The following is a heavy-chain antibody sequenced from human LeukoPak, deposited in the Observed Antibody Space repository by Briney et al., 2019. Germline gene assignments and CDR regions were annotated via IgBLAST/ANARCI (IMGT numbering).Heavy chain of an antibody. J-gene: IGHJ4*02. D-gene: IGHD2-15*01. CDR3: ARARGCSGGRCSNFDY. V-gene: IGHV3-7*01. Sequence: GGSLRLSCAASGFTFIGYWMSWGRQAPGKGLEWVANIKQDGSEKYYVDSLKGRFTISRDNARNSLYLQMNSLRTEDTAVYYCARARGCSGGRCSNFDYWGQGTLVAVSS. CDR2: IKQDGSEK. CDR1: GFTFIGYW.